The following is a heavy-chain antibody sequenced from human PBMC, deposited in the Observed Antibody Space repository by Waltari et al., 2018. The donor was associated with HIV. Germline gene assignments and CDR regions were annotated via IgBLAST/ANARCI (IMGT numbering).Heavy chain of an antibody. CDR2: MYSGGST. J-gene: IGHJ3*02. Sequence: EVQLVESGGGLIQPGGSLRLSWAVSGFGGSRNYMSWVRQASGKGLEWVSVMYSGGSTYYSDSAKGRFTISRDESKNTLYLQMNSLRAEDTAVYYCARDRGSSPNDAFDIWGQGTMVTVSS. CDR1: GFGGSRNY. CDR3: ARDRGSSPNDAFDI. V-gene: IGHV3-53*01. D-gene: IGHD6-6*01.